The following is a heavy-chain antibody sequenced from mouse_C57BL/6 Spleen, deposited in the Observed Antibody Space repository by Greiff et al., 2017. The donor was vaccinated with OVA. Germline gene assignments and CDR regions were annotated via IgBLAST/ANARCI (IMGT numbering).Heavy chain of an antibody. CDR2: INPSTGGT. Sequence: EVQLQESGPELVKPGASVKISCKASGYSFTGYYMNWVKQSPEKSLEWIGEINPSTGGTTYNQKFKAKATLTVDKSSSTAYMQLKSLTSEDSAVYYCARSWYWFAYWGQGTLVTVSA. CDR1: GYSFTGYY. CDR3: ARSWYWFAY. J-gene: IGHJ3*01. V-gene: IGHV1-42*01. D-gene: IGHD1-1*02.